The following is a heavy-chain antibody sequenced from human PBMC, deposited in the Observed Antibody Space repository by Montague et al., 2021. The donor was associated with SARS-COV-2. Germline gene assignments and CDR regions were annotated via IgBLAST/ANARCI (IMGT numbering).Heavy chain of an antibody. J-gene: IGHJ5*02. V-gene: IGHV4-4*02. CDR3: ARVVRGCSGHSCYFDP. D-gene: IGHD2-2*01. CDR2: ICQAVGT. Sequence: SETLSLTCAVSGASISSDNWWNWVRQSPGKGLEWIGEICQAVGTNYNPSLKSRVTIAVDNFSNQFSLKMTSVTAAYTAIYYCARVVRGCSGHSCYFDPWGQGTLVTVSS. CDR1: GASISSDNW.